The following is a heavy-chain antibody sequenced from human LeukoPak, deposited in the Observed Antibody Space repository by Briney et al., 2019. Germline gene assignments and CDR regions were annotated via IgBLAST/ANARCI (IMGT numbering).Heavy chain of an antibody. Sequence: SETLSLTCTVSGGSISSGGYYWSWIRQHPGKGLEWIGYIYYSGSTYYNPSLKSRVTISVDTSKNQFSLKLSSVTAADTAVYYCARDPSYDTGLDDAFDIWGQGTMVTVSS. D-gene: IGHD3-22*01. CDR3: ARDPSYDTGLDDAFDI. CDR2: IYYSGST. CDR1: GGSISSGGYY. J-gene: IGHJ3*02. V-gene: IGHV4-31*03.